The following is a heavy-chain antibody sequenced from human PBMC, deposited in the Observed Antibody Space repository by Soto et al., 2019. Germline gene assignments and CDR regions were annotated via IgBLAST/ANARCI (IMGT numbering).Heavy chain of an antibody. J-gene: IGHJ6*02. Sequence: VASVKVSCKASGYTFTGYYMHWVRQAPGQGLEWMGWINPNSGGTNYAQKFQGWVTMTRDTSISTAYMELSRLRSDDTAVYYCARGGYCTNGVCLRYYYYGMDVWGQGTTVTVSS. D-gene: IGHD2-8*01. CDR3: ARGGYCTNGVCLRYYYYGMDV. V-gene: IGHV1-2*04. CDR1: GYTFTGYY. CDR2: INPNSGGT.